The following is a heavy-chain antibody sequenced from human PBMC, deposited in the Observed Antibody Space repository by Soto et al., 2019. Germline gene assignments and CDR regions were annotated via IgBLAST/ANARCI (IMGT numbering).Heavy chain of an antibody. CDR3: ARAVLPATAPFDY. CDR2: IYYSGST. D-gene: IGHD2-2*01. V-gene: IGHV4-59*01. CDR1: GGSISNYY. Sequence: QVQLQESGPRLVKPSETLSLTCIVSGGSISNYYWSWIRQPPGKGLEWIGYIYYSGSTNYNPSLQGRVTVAVYTSKNQFSLKLSSVTAADTAVYYCARAVLPATAPFDYWGRGTLVTVSS. J-gene: IGHJ4*02.